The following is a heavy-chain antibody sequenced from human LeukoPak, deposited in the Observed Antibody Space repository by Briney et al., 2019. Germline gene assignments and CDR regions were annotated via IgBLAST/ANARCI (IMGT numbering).Heavy chain of an antibody. V-gene: IGHV3-48*04. J-gene: IGHJ1*01. CDR2: ITNSGTTI. D-gene: IGHD3-9*01. CDR3: ARDGHYDILTGYFQD. CDR1: GFTFSSYA. Sequence: GGSLRLSCAASGFTFSSYAMSWVRQAPGKGQEWVSYITNSGTTIYYADSVKGRFTISRDNAKNSLYLQMNSLRAEDTAVYYCARDGHYDILTGYFQDWGQGTLVTVSS.